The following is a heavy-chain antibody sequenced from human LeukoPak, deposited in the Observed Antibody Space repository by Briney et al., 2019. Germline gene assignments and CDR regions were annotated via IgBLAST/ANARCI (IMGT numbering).Heavy chain of an antibody. CDR2: IIPIFGTA. J-gene: IGHJ5*02. CDR3: ARVFTGTFDP. D-gene: IGHD1-14*01. CDR1: GGTFSSYA. Sequence: ASVKVSCKASGGTFSSYAISWVRQAPGQGLEWMGGIIPIFGTANYAQKFQGRVTITADESTSTAYMELSSLRSEDTAVYYCARVFTGTFDPWGQGTLVTVSS. V-gene: IGHV1-69*01.